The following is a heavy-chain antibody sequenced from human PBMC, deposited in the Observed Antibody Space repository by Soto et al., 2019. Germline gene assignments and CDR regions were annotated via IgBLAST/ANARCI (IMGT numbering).Heavy chain of an antibody. Sequence: SVKVSCKASGGTFRSYAISRVRQAPGQGLEWMGGIIPIFGTANYAQKFQGRVTITADESTSTAYMELSSLRSEDTAVYYCASRAGYYKRSLAYYYYYYGMDVWGQGTTVTVSS. CDR2: IIPIFGTA. D-gene: IGHD3-9*01. J-gene: IGHJ6*02. V-gene: IGHV1-69*13. CDR3: ASRAGYYKRSLAYYYYYYGMDV. CDR1: GGTFRSYA.